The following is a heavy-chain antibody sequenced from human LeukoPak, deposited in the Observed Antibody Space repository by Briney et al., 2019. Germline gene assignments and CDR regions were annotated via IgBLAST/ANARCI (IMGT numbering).Heavy chain of an antibody. V-gene: IGHV1-46*01. CDR3: AGSAAGRDYYYYYGMDV. Sequence: GASVKVSCKASGYTFTSYYMHWVRQAPGQGLEWMGIINPSGGSTSYAQKFQGRVTMTRDTSTSTVYMELSSLRSEDTAVYYCAGSAAGRDYYYYYGMDVWGQGTTVTVSS. D-gene: IGHD6-13*01. J-gene: IGHJ6*02. CDR2: INPSGGST. CDR1: GYTFTSYY.